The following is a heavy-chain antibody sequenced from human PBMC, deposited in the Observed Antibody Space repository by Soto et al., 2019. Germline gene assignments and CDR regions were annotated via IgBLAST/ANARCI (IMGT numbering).Heavy chain of an antibody. D-gene: IGHD4-17*01. CDR2: ISSSSGYT. J-gene: IGHJ4*02. Sequence: QVQLVESGGGLVKPGGSLRLSCVASGFTFNDYYMSWIRQAPGKGLEWVSYISSSSGYTNYADSVKGRFTISRDNARNSPYRQMNSLRAEDTAVYYCARGGTTVTDFWGQGTLVTVSS. CDR3: ARGGTTVTDF. CDR1: GFTFNDYY. V-gene: IGHV3-11*06.